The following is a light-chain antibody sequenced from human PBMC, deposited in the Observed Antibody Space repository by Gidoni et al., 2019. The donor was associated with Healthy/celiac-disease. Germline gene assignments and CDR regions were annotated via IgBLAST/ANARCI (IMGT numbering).Light chain of an antibody. CDR3: QQYYSTPPT. J-gene: IGKJ2*01. Sequence: DIVMTQSPDSLAVSLGERATINCKSSQSVLYSSNNKNYLAWYQQKPGQPPKLLIYWASTRESGVPDRVSGSGYGTDFTLTISSLQAEDVAVYYCQQYYSTPPTFXQXTKLEIK. CDR1: QSVLYSSNNKNY. CDR2: WAS. V-gene: IGKV4-1*01.